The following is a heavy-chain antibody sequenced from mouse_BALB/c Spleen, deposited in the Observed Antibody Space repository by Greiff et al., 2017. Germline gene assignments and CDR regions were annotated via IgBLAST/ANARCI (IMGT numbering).Heavy chain of an antibody. CDR2: IWAGGST. Sequence: VQVVESGPGLVAPSQSLSITCTVSGFSLTSYGVHWVRQPPGKGLEWLGVIWAGGSTNYNSALMSRLSISKDNSKSQVFLKMNSLQTDDTAMYYCARDDYGSSYNLYAMDYWGQGTSVTVSS. V-gene: IGHV2-9*02. D-gene: IGHD1-1*01. CDR3: ARDDYGSSYNLYAMDY. J-gene: IGHJ4*01. CDR1: GFSLTSYG.